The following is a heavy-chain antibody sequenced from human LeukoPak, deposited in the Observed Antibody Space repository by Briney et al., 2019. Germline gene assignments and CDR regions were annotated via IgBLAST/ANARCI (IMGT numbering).Heavy chain of an antibody. CDR1: GGSISSGGYY. CDR3: ARLLAATDY. D-gene: IGHD2-15*01. V-gene: IGHV4-61*08. J-gene: IGHJ4*02. CDR2: INHSGST. Sequence: SETLSLTCTVSGGSISSGGYYWSCIRQPPGKGLECIGEINHSGSTNYNPSLKSRVTISVDTSKNQFSLKLSSVTAADTAVYYCARLLAATDYWGQGTLVTVSS.